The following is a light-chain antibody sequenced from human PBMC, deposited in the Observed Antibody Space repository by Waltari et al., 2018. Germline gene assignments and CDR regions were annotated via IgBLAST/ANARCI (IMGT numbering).Light chain of an antibody. CDR1: IGYSNYA. J-gene: IGLJ2*01. V-gene: IGLV4-69*01. Sequence: LVLTQSPSGSASRRASAKLTFTLNIGYSNYAIGWHQQQPEKGPRNLMKLNSDGTYTKGDGIPDRFSGSSSGAERYLTNSSLQSEDEAHYYSQTSVIFGGGTKLTVL. CDR3: QTSVI. CDR2: LNSDGTY.